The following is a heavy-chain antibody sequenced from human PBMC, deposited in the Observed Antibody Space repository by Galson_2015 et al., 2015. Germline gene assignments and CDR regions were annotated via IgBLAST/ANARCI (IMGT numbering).Heavy chain of an antibody. CDR3: AKAGVSAAGASSYYMDV. CDR2: ISYSGVTT. Sequence: SLRLSCAASGFTFSNYGMSWVRQAPGKGLEWVSGISYSGVTTYHADSVKGRFTISGDNSKNTLYLQMNSLRGEDTALYYCAKAGVSAAGASSYYMDVWGKGTTVTVSS. V-gene: IGHV3-23*01. J-gene: IGHJ6*03. CDR1: GFTFSNYG. D-gene: IGHD6-13*01.